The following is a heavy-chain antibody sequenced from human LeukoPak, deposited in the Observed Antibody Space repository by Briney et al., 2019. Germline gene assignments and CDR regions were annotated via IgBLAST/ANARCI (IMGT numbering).Heavy chain of an antibody. Sequence: SETLSLTCTVSGGSISSYYWSWIRQPPGKGLEWIGYIYYSGSTTYNPSLKSRVTISVDTSKNQFSLKLSSVTAADTAVYYCARDRGRMIYDYWGQGTLVTVSS. J-gene: IGHJ4*02. D-gene: IGHD3-22*01. CDR3: ARDRGRMIYDY. CDR2: IYYSGST. CDR1: GGSISSYY. V-gene: IGHV4-59*12.